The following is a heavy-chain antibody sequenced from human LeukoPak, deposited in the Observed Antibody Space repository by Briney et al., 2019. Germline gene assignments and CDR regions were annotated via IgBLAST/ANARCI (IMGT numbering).Heavy chain of an antibody. CDR3: ARVQWELLRGAFDI. Sequence: SVKVSCKASGGTFSSYAISWVRQAPGQGLEWMGGIIPIFGTANYAQKFQGRVTITTDESTSTAYMELSSLRSEDTAVYYCARVQWELLRGAFDIWGQGTMVTVSS. V-gene: IGHV1-69*05. CDR2: IIPIFGTA. J-gene: IGHJ3*02. D-gene: IGHD1-26*01. CDR1: GGTFSSYA.